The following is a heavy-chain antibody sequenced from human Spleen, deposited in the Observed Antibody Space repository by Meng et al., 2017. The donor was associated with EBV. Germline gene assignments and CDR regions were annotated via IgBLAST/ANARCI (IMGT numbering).Heavy chain of an antibody. Sequence: VQLVESGGGLVKPGGSLSLACTASGFTFSDHAMNWVRQAPGKGLEWVSYISSSGSSMYYADSVKGRFTISRDNAKKSLYLQMNSLRADDTAVYYCARDGAGDHLTNWGQGTLVTVSS. CDR2: ISSSGSSM. CDR1: GFTFSDHA. V-gene: IGHV3-11*01. CDR3: ARDGAGDHLTN. J-gene: IGHJ4*02. D-gene: IGHD4-17*01.